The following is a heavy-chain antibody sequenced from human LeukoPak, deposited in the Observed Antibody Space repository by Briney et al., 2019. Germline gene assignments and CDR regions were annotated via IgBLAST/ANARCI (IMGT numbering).Heavy chain of an antibody. V-gene: IGHV3-74*01. CDR3: ANDFTGYDDY. CDR2: INPDGSHT. D-gene: IGHD3-9*01. Sequence: PGGSLRLSCAASGFSFSSYWIHWVRQAPGKGLVWVSRINPDGSHTSYADSVKGRFTIPRDNAKNTLYLQMNSLRAEDTAVCYCANDFTGYDDYWGQGTLVTVSS. J-gene: IGHJ4*02. CDR1: GFSFSSYW.